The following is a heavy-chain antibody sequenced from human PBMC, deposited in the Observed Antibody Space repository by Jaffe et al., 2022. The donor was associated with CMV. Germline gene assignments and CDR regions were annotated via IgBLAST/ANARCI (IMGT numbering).Heavy chain of an antibody. CDR3: ARDHYYGSGSYPDF. Sequence: QVHLVQSGAEVKKPGASVKVSCNTSGYTFTNYWVHWVHQAPGQGLEWMGMIHPRDGATSYAPQFQGRVTMTRDTSTSTVYMELSSLRSEDTAVYYCARDHYYGSGSYPDFWGQGTLVTVSS. J-gene: IGHJ4*02. V-gene: IGHV1-46*01. CDR1: GYTFTNYW. CDR2: IHPRDGAT. D-gene: IGHD3-10*01.